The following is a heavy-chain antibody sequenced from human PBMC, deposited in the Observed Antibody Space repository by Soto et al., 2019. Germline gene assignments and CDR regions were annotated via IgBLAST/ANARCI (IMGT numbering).Heavy chain of an antibody. CDR3: TRGLAPGDY. Sequence: QVQLVQPGAEVKKPGASVKFSCKASGYIFTNFYIHWVRQAPGQGLEWIGIINPNGGSTNYAQNLQGRVTITRDTSTSTFYMDLSSLRSEDTAVYYCTRGLAPGDYWGQGTLITVSS. CDR2: INPNGGST. J-gene: IGHJ4*02. V-gene: IGHV1-46*03. CDR1: GYIFTNFY. D-gene: IGHD6-6*01.